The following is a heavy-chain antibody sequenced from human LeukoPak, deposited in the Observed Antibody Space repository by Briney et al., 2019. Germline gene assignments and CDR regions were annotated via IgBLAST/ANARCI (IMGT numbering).Heavy chain of an antibody. CDR2: ITAYNGNR. Sequence: ASVTVSCKTSGYTFSNYGISWVRQAPGQGLEWMGWITAYNGNRLYAQRFQGRITLTTDTSTSTSYMELRSLEYDDTAIYYCARDNDKVVDHWGQGTLVTVSS. CDR1: GYTFSNYG. D-gene: IGHD1-1*01. CDR3: ARDNDKVVDH. V-gene: IGHV1-18*01. J-gene: IGHJ4*01.